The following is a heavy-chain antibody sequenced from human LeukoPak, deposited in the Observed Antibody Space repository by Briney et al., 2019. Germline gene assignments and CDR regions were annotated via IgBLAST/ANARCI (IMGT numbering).Heavy chain of an antibody. CDR1: GGPISSYY. D-gene: IGHD4-23*01. Sequence: PSETLSLTCTVSGGPISSYYWSWIRQPPGKGLEWIGYIYYSGSTNYNPSLKSRVTISVDTSKNQFSLKLSSVTAADTAVYYCARGRTTVGYWGQGTLVTVSS. CDR3: ARGRTTVGY. J-gene: IGHJ4*02. V-gene: IGHV4-59*01. CDR2: IYYSGST.